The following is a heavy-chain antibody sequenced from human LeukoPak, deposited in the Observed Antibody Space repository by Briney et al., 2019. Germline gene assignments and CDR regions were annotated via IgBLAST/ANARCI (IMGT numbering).Heavy chain of an antibody. CDR2: IIPIFGTA. Sequence: ASVKVSCKASGGTFSSYAISWVRQAPGQGLEWMGGIIPIFGTANYAQKFQGRVTITADESTSTAYMELSSLRSEDTAVYYCARRTDLWSGYYTRALAAAGNNWFDPWGQGTLVTVSS. CDR1: GGTFSSYA. V-gene: IGHV1-69*01. CDR3: ARRTDLWSGYYTRALAAAGNNWFDP. D-gene: IGHD3-3*01. J-gene: IGHJ5*02.